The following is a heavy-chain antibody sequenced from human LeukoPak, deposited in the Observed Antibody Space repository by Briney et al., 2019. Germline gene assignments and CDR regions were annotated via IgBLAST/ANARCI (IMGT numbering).Heavy chain of an antibody. Sequence: ASVKVSCKASGYTFTGYYMHWVRQAPGQGLEWMGCVNPKTGVINYAQKFQGRVTLTGDTSTTTSYMDLSRLTSDDTAVYYCARGKAVAGSSDWGQGTLVTVSS. CDR3: ARGKAVAGSSD. CDR2: VNPKTGVI. V-gene: IGHV1-2*02. CDR1: GYTFTGYY. J-gene: IGHJ4*02. D-gene: IGHD6-19*01.